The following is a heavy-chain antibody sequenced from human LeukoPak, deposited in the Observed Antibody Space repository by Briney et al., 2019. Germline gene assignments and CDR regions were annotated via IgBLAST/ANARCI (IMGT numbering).Heavy chain of an antibody. Sequence: AETLSLTCAASGFTISRYDWSWLRQAPGKGLEWVGDFYYSGGTNYHPSLKSRVTISADTYKNHISLKVRSVTAADTAVYYCARDLIVPVADHRLLHPWGQGTLVTVSS. CDR2: FYYSGGT. D-gene: IGHD2-2*01. J-gene: IGHJ5*02. V-gene: IGHV4-59*01. CDR3: ARDLIVPVADHRLLHP. CDR1: GFTISRYD.